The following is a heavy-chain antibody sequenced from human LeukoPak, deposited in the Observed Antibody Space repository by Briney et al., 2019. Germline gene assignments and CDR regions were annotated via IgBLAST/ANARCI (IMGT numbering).Heavy chain of an antibody. CDR3: AGYDFWSGYYFDY. D-gene: IGHD3-3*01. CDR2: IYYSGST. V-gene: IGHV4-61*01. J-gene: IGHJ4*02. CDR1: GGSVSSGSYY. Sequence: SETLSLTCTVSGGSVSSGSYYWSWIRQPPGKGLEWLGYIYYSGSTNYNPSLKSRVTISVDTSKNQFSLKLSSVTAADTAVYYCAGYDFWSGYYFDYWGQGTLVTVSS.